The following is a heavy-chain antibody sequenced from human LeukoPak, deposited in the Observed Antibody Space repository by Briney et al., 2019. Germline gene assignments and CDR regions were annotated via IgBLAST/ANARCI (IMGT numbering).Heavy chain of an antibody. Sequence: PGGSLRLSCAASGFTFTSYTMNWVRQAPGKGLEWVSSISSSSFYIYYADSVKGRFSISRDNAKNSLYLQMNSLRAEDTAVYYCARVHMYYYDSSGYSYWGQGTLVTVSS. CDR3: ARVHMYYYDSSGYSY. J-gene: IGHJ4*02. CDR1: GFTFTSYT. D-gene: IGHD3-22*01. V-gene: IGHV3-21*01. CDR2: ISSSSFYI.